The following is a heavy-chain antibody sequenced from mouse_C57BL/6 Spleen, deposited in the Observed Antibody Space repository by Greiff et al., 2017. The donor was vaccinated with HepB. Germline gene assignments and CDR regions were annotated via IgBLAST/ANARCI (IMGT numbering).Heavy chain of an antibody. CDR2: ISDGGSYT. Sequence: EVMLVESGGGLVKPGGSLKLSCAASGFTFSSYAMSWVRQTPEKRLEWVATISDGGSYTYYPDNVKGRFTISRDNAKNNRYLQMSHLKSEDTAMYYCARDSPYDYDGYYFDDWGQGTTLTVSS. CDR3: ARDSPYDYDGYYFDD. D-gene: IGHD2-4*01. V-gene: IGHV5-4*01. J-gene: IGHJ2*01. CDR1: GFTFSSYA.